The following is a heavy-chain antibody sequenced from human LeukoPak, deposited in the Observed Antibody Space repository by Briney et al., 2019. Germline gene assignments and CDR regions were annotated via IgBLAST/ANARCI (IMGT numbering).Heavy chain of an antibody. Sequence: GGSLRLSCAASGFTFSSYWMHWVRQAPGKGLVWVSRINSDGSRTTYADSVKGRFTISKDNAKNSLYLQMNSLRAEDTAVYYCAKIHCGGGSCHPPSDFDYWGQGTLVTVSS. CDR2: INSDGSRT. V-gene: IGHV3-74*01. CDR1: GFTFSSYW. D-gene: IGHD2-15*01. J-gene: IGHJ4*02. CDR3: AKIHCGGGSCHPPSDFDY.